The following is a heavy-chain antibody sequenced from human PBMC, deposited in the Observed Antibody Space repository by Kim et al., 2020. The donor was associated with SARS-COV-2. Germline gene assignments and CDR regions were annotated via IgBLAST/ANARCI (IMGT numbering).Heavy chain of an antibody. CDR2: IHPSGTGT. V-gene: IGHV1-46*04. CDR1: GYTFTSHF. Sequence: ASVKVSCKSSGYTFTSHFMHWVRQAPGQGLEWVGQIHPSGTGTRYAQKLQGRVTMTWDTSKSTVYMELRSLRSEDTAVYYCAREAAMAGRSFDYWGQGTLVAVSS. D-gene: IGHD6-19*01. CDR3: AREAAMAGRSFDY. J-gene: IGHJ4*02.